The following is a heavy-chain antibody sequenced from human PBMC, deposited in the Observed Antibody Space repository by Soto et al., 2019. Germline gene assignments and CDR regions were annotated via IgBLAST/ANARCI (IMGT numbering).Heavy chain of an antibody. V-gene: IGHV4-59*08. D-gene: IGHD1-26*01. CDR2: IYYSGST. Sequence: SETLSLTCTVSGGSISSYYWSWIRQPPGKGLEWIGYIYYSGSTNYNPSLKSGVTISVDTSKNQFSLKLSSVTAADTAVYYCARHLSMGIVGATDAFDIWGQGTMVTVSS. CDR3: ARHLSMGIVGATDAFDI. CDR1: GGSISSYY. J-gene: IGHJ3*02.